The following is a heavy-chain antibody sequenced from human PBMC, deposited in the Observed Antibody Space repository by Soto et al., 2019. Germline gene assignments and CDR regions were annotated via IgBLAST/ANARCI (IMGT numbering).Heavy chain of an antibody. Sequence: EVQLVESGGGLVKPGGSLRLSCAASGFTFSSYSMNWVRQAPGKGLEWVSSISSSSSYIYYADSVKGRFTISRDNAKNSLYLQMNSLRAEDTAVYYCASPKPRSGLYGDYVSSRYYYGMDVWGQGTTVTVSS. CDR1: GFTFSSYS. CDR2: ISSSSSYI. D-gene: IGHD4-17*01. V-gene: IGHV3-21*01. J-gene: IGHJ6*02. CDR3: ASPKPRSGLYGDYVSSRYYYGMDV.